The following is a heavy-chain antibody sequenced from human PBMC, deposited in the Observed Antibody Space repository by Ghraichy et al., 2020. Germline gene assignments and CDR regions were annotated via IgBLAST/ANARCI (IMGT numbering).Heavy chain of an antibody. CDR3: ARGIIGAAWFDS. CDR1: GFIFSNYD. D-gene: IGHD5-12*01. V-gene: IGHV3-13*04. Sequence: LSLTCAASGFIFSNYDMHWVRQGTGKGLEWVSAIGSAGDTYYPASVRGRFTISRENAKNSLYLQMNSLRAGDTAVYYCARGIIGAAWFDSWGQGTLVTVSS. CDR2: IGSAGDT. J-gene: IGHJ5*01.